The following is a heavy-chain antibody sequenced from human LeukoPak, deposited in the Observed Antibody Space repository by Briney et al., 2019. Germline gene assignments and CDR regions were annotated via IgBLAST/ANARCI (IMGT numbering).Heavy chain of an antibody. V-gene: IGHV1-69*04. CDR2: IIPILGIA. J-gene: IGHJ4*02. D-gene: IGHD4-17*01. CDR3: AKDRGWQYADYETVAVEH. Sequence: SVKVSCKASGGTFSSYAISWVRQAPGQGLEWMGRIIPILGIANYAQKFQARVTMTTDTSMTTAYMELRSLRSDDTAVYYCAKDRGWQYADYETVAVEHWGQGTLVTVSS. CDR1: GGTFSSYA.